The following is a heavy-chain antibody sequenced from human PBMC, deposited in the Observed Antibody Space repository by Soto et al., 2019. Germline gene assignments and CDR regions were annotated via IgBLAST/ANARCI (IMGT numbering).Heavy chain of an antibody. CDR2: IYYSGST. CDR1: GGSISSYY. D-gene: IGHD3-22*01. CDR3: ARGLSSGYLFDY. V-gene: IGHV4-59*01. Sequence: SETLSLTCTVSGGSISSYYWSWIRQPPGKGLEWIGYIYYSGSTNYNPSLKSRVTISVDTSKNQFSLKLSSVAAADTAVYYCARGLSSGYLFDYWGQGTLVTVSS. J-gene: IGHJ4*02.